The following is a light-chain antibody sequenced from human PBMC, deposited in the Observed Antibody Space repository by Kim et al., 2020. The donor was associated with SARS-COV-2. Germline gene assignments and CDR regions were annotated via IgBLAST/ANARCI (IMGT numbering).Light chain of an antibody. J-gene: IGLJ3*02. CDR2: EVN. CDR3: GSYGGSNNLV. V-gene: IGLV2-8*01. Sequence: GHSVTISCTGTSSDVGGYKYVSWYQQQPGKAPKLMIYEVNKRPSGVPNRFSGSKSGNTAFLTVSGLQAEDEADYYCGSYGGSNNLVFGGGTKVTVL. CDR1: SSDVGGYKY.